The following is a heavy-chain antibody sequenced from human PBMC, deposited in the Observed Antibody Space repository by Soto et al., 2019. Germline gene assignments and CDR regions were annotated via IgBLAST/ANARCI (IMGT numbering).Heavy chain of an antibody. CDR3: AGTTSLQWYYMDV. J-gene: IGHJ6*03. V-gene: IGHV6-1*01. CDR1: GDGVSSNSAA. D-gene: IGHD1-7*01. Sequence: QVPLQQSSPGLVRPSQTLSLTCAISGDGVSSNSAAWNWIRQSPSRGLEWLGRTYYRSRRYNDYAVSVKSRITVNPDTSKNQFSLHVNSVTPEDTAVYYCAGTTSLQWYYMDVWDKGTTGTVSS. CDR2: TYYRSRRYN.